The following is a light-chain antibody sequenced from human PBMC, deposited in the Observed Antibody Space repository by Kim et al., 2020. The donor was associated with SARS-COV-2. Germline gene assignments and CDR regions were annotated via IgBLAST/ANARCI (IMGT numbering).Light chain of an antibody. CDR1: HTVLYNANNKNY. CDR3: QQYYSTPPS. J-gene: IGKJ2*03. Sequence: RATHNCKSSHTVLYNANNKNYLAWYQQKPEQAPKLLICWASIRESGVADRFSGSGSEADFTLTSSSVQAEDVAVYYCQQYYSTPPSFGQGTKLEI. CDR2: WAS. V-gene: IGKV4-1*01.